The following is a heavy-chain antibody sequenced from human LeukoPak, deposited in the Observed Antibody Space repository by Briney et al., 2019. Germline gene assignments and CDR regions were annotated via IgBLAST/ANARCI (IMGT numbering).Heavy chain of an antibody. CDR3: ASLATIGSDSFDT. Sequence: ASVKVSCKASGYTFASYYMHWVRQAPGQGFEWMGIINPSGGTTSQAQKFQGRVTMTRDTSTSTVYMELSSLRSEDTAVYYCASLATIGSDSFDTWGQGTMVTVSS. V-gene: IGHV1-46*01. J-gene: IGHJ3*02. CDR1: GYTFASYY. D-gene: IGHD2-2*03. CDR2: INPSGGTT.